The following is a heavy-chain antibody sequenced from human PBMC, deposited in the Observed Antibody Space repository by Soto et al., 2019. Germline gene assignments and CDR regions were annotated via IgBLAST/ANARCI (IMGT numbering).Heavy chain of an antibody. J-gene: IGHJ4*02. V-gene: IGHV4-4*08. Sequence: QVQLQESGPGLVKPSETLSLTCSVAGGSINRSFWRCLRQSPGKGLEWIGYIYSSGSTSYNPSLKSRVTMSVDASNNQFYLNLTSVTAADTAVYYCARRADYYCYFENWGQGTRVTVSA. CDR1: GGSINRSF. D-gene: IGHD3-10*01. CDR2: IYSSGST. CDR3: ARRADYYCYFEN.